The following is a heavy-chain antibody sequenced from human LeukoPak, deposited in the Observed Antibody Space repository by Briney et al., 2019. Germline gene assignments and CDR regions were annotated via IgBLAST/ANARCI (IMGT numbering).Heavy chain of an antibody. D-gene: IGHD3-10*01. CDR3: ARVSMVRGVIPLY. V-gene: IGHV4-31*03. CDR2: IYYSGST. J-gene: IGHJ4*02. CDR1: GGSISSGGYY. Sequence: SETLSPTCTVSGGSISSGGYYWSWIRQHPGKGLEWIGYIYYSGSTYYNPSLKSRVTISVDTSKNQFSLKLSSVTAADTAVYYCARVSMVRGVIPLYWGQGTLVTVSS.